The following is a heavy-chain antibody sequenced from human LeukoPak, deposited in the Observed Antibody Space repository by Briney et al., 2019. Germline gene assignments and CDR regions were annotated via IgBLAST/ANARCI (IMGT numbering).Heavy chain of an antibody. CDR3: ARDANALAWDY. J-gene: IGHJ4*02. Sequence: PSETLSLTRTVSGDSINNYFWTWIRQPAGKGLEWIGRIYSSGTTNYNPSLKSRLIMSVDTSKNQFSLNLSSVTAADTAVYYCARDANALAWDYWGQGILVTVSS. CDR2: IYSSGTT. V-gene: IGHV4-4*07. CDR1: GDSINNYF. D-gene: IGHD1-1*01.